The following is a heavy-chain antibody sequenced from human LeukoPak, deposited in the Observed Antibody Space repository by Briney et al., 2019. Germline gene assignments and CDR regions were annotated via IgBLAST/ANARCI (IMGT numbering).Heavy chain of an antibody. CDR1: GFTFSSYA. D-gene: IGHD3-9*01. J-gene: IGHJ4*02. CDR3: AKEGIRYFDWHRTYYFDY. Sequence: PGGSLRLSCAASGFTFSSYAMSWVRQAPGKGLEWVSAISGSGGSTYYADSVKGRFTISRDNSKNTLYLQMNSLRAEDTAVYYCAKEGIRYFDWHRTYYFDYWGQGTLVTVSS. V-gene: IGHV3-23*01. CDR2: ISGSGGST.